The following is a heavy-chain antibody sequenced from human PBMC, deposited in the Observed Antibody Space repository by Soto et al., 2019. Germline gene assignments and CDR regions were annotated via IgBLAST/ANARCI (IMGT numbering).Heavy chain of an antibody. V-gene: IGHV4-59*12. Sequence: PSETLSLTCTVSGGSISSYYWTWIRQPPGKGQEWIGYIYYSGSTNYNPSLKSRVTISVDTSKNQFSLKLSSVTAADTAVYYCARDPAPGGSWFDPWGPGTLVTVSS. D-gene: IGHD3-10*01. CDR1: GGSISSYY. CDR2: IYYSGST. J-gene: IGHJ5*02. CDR3: ARDPAPGGSWFDP.